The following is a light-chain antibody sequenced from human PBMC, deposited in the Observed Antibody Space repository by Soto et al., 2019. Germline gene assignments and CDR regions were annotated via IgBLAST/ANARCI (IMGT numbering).Light chain of an antibody. CDR3: QQRSNWPLT. Sequence: ENVLTQSPATLSLSPGERVTLSCRASQSVSSYLAWYQQKPGQDPRLVIYDASNRATGIPVRFSGSGSGTDFTLTISSLEPEDFGIYYCQQRSNWPLTFGGGTKVEIK. J-gene: IGKJ4*01. CDR1: QSVSSY. V-gene: IGKV3-11*01. CDR2: DAS.